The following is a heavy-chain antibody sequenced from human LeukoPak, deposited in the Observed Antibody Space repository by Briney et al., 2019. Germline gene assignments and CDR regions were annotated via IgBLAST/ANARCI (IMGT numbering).Heavy chain of an antibody. J-gene: IGHJ4*02. CDR1: GYTFTSYG. Sequence: GASVKVSCKASGYTFTSYGISWVRQAPGQGLEWMGWISAYNGNTNYAQKLQGRVTMTTDTSTSTAYMELRSLRSDDTAVYYCARDPPSGSGSPHFDYRGQGTLVTVSS. CDR3: ARDPPSGSGSPHFDY. D-gene: IGHD3-10*01. V-gene: IGHV1-18*01. CDR2: ISAYNGNT.